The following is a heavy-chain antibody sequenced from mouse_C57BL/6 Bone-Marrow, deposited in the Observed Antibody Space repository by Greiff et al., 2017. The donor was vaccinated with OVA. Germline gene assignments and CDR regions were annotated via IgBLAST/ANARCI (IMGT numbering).Heavy chain of an antibody. V-gene: IGHV1-82*01. J-gene: IGHJ2*01. CDR3: ARPSYYGSSFYYFDY. CDR1: GYAFSSSW. Sequence: QVQLKESGPELVKPGASVKISCKASGYAFSSSWMNWVKQRPGKGLEWIGRIYPGDGDTNYNGKFKGKATLTADKSSSTAYMQLSSLTSEDSAVYFCARPSYYGSSFYYFDYWGQGTTLTVSS. CDR2: IYPGDGDT. D-gene: IGHD1-1*01.